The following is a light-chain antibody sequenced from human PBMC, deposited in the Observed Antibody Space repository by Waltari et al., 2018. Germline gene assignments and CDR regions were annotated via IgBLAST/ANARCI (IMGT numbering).Light chain of an antibody. Sequence: NFMLTQPHSVSESPGKTVTISCTRRSGSISSNYVQRYQQRPGSSPTTAIYKENQRPSGVPDRFSGSIDSSSNSASLTISGLKTDDEADYYCQSYDRSNQVFGGGTKLTVL. CDR2: KEN. CDR1: SGSISSNY. CDR3: QSYDRSNQV. J-gene: IGLJ2*01. V-gene: IGLV6-57*01.